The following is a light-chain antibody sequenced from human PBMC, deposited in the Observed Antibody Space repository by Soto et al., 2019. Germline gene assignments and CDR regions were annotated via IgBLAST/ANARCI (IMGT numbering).Light chain of an antibody. J-gene: IGLJ2*01. CDR2: AVS. V-gene: IGLV2-14*01. Sequence: QSALTQPASVSGSPGQSITISCTGTSSDVGGYNYVSWYQQHPGKAPKLMIYAVSTRPSGVSNRFSGSKSGNTASPTISGLQAEDEADYYCSSYTSSSTLVFGGGTKVTVL. CDR1: SSDVGGYNY. CDR3: SSYTSSSTLV.